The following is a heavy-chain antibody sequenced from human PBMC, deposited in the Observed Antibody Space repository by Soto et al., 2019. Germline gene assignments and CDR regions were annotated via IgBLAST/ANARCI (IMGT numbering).Heavy chain of an antibody. CDR3: ARTSPYYYDSSGYSQYYFDY. CDR1: GGSISSGGYY. CDR2: IYYSGST. J-gene: IGHJ4*02. Sequence: QVQLQESGPGLVKPSQTLSLTCTVSGGSISSGGYYWSWLRQHPGKGLEWIGYIYYSGSTYYNPSLKSRVTISVDTSKNQFSLKLSSVTAADTAVYYCARTSPYYYDSSGYSQYYFDYWGQGTLVTVSS. D-gene: IGHD3-22*01. V-gene: IGHV4-31*03.